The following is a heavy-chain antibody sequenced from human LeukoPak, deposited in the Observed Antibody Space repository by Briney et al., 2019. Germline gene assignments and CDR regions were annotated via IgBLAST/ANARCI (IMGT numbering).Heavy chain of an antibody. J-gene: IGHJ4*02. CDR2: IYAGGST. V-gene: IGHV3-66*01. D-gene: IGHD4-23*01. CDR1: GLTVSSNY. Sequence: GGSLRLSCAASGLTVSSNYMSWVSQAPGKWLEWVSVIYAGGSTYYADSVKGRFTISRDNSKNTLYLQMNSLRVEDTAVYYCARRPDYGGTPTFDYWGQGTLVTVSS. CDR3: ARRPDYGGTPTFDY.